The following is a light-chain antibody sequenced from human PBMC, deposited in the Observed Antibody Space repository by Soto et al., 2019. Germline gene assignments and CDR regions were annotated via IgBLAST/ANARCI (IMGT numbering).Light chain of an antibody. CDR2: LNSDGSH. Sequence: QAVVTQSPSASASLGDSVKLTCTLSSGHSSYAIAWHQQQPEKGPRYLMKLNSDGSHSKGDGIPDRFSGSSSGAERYLTISSLQSEDEADYYCQTWGTGIQVFGGGTKVTVL. CDR1: SGHSSYA. CDR3: QTWGTGIQV. V-gene: IGLV4-69*01. J-gene: IGLJ3*02.